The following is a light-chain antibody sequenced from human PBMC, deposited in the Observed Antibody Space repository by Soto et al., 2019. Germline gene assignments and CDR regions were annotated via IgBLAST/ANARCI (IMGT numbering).Light chain of an antibody. Sequence: DIQMTQSPSTLSASVGDRVTITCRASQSISSWLAWYHQKPGKAPNLLIYKASSLESGVPSRFSGSGSGTEFTLTISSLQPDDFATYYCQQYNSSPLTFGGGTKVEIK. CDR3: QQYNSSPLT. V-gene: IGKV1-5*03. CDR1: QSISSW. CDR2: KAS. J-gene: IGKJ4*01.